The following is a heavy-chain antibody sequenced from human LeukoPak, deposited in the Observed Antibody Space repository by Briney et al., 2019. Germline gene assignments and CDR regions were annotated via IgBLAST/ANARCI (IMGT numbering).Heavy chain of an antibody. V-gene: IGHV3-74*01. CDR3: ARTLGRYYDIPD. D-gene: IGHD3-9*01. CDR1: GFTFSRYW. Sequence: GGSLRLSCAASGFTFSRYWMHWVRQAPGKGLVWVSHINSDGSNTNYADSVKGRFTISRDNAKNTLYLQMNSLRAEDTAVYYCARTLGRYYDIPDWGQGTLVTVSS. J-gene: IGHJ4*02. CDR2: INSDGSNT.